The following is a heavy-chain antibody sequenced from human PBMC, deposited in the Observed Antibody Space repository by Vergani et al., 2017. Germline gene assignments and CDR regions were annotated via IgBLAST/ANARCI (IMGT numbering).Heavy chain of an antibody. CDR3: ARGGYGGYVPREYYFDD. CDR2: INHSGST. D-gene: IGHD5-12*01. Sequence: QVQLQQWGAGLLKPSETLSLTCAVYGGSFSGYYWSWIRQPPGKGLEWIGEINHSGSTNYNPALKSRVTISVETAKNQFSLTLSSVTAADTAVYYCARGGYGGYVPREYYFDDWGQGTLVTVSS. V-gene: IGHV4-34*01. J-gene: IGHJ4*02. CDR1: GGSFSGYY.